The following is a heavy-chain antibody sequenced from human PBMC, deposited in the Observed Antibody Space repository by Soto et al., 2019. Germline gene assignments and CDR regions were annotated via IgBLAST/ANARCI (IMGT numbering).Heavy chain of an antibody. J-gene: IGHJ5*02. Sequence: EVQLVESGGGLVKPGGSLRLSCAASGFTFNNAWMTWVRQAPGKGLEWVGRIKSKTDGGTTDYAAPVKGRFTISRDDSKSTVSLQMNSLKTEDTAVYYCTTAIVVPRFDPWGQGILVTVSS. CDR1: GFTFNNAW. CDR2: IKSKTDGGTT. CDR3: TTAIVVPRFDP. V-gene: IGHV3-15*01. D-gene: IGHD2-2*01.